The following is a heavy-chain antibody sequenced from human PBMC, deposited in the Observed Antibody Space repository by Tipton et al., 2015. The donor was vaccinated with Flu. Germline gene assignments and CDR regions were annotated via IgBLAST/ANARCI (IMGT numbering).Heavy chain of an antibody. J-gene: IGHJ4*02. CDR1: GGSVSSGSYY. CDR3: AGGRDSRGYYQYYFDY. CDR2: IYYSGST. V-gene: IGHV4-61*01. D-gene: IGHD3-22*01. Sequence: GLVKPSEALSLTCTVSGGSVSSGSYYWSWIRQPPGKGLEWIGYIYYSGSTNYNPSLKSRVTISVNTSKNQFSLRLSSVTAADTAVYYGAGGRDSRGYYQYYFDYWGQGTLVTVSS.